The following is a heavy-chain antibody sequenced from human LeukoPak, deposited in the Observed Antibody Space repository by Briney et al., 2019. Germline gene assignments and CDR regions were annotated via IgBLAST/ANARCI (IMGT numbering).Heavy chain of an antibody. CDR2: ISSSSSYI. J-gene: IGHJ4*02. V-gene: IGHV3-21*01. D-gene: IGHD3-10*01. Sequence: GGSLRLSCAASGFTLSSYTMNWGRQAPGKGLEWVSSISSSSSYIYYADSVKGRFTISRDNAKNSLYLQMSSLRAEDTAVYYCARDSSASSMVRGVLGYWGQGTLVTVSS. CDR3: ARDSSASSMVRGVLGY. CDR1: GFTLSSYT.